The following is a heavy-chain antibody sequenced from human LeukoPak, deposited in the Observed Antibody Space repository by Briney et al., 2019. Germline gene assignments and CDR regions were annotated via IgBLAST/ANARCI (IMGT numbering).Heavy chain of an antibody. J-gene: IGHJ3*02. CDR1: GGSISSSSYY. V-gene: IGHV4-39*01. CDR3: ARRRSPSVSVNDAFDI. CDR2: IYYSGST. Sequence: SETLSLTCTVSGGSISSSSYYWGWIRQPPGKGLEWIGSIYYSGSTYYNPSLKSRVTISVDTSKNQFSLKLSSVTAADTAVYYCARRRSPSVSVNDAFDIWGQGTMVTVSS. D-gene: IGHD4-17*01.